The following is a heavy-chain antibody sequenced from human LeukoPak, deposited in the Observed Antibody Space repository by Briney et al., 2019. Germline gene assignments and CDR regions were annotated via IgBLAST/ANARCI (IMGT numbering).Heavy chain of an antibody. D-gene: IGHD7-27*01. CDR2: MSPNSGDT. J-gene: IGHJ4*02. Sequence: ASVKVSCKASGYTFTSYDFNWVRQATGQRPEWMGWMSPNSGDTGYAQKFQDRFTMTRNTSISTAYMELSSLRSDDTAVYYCARGPPNWGYDYWGPGTLVTVSS. CDR1: GYTFTSYD. V-gene: IGHV1-8*01. CDR3: ARGPPNWGYDY.